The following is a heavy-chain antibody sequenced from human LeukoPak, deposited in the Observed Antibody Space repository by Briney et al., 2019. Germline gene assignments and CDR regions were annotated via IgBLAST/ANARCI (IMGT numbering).Heavy chain of an antibody. J-gene: IGHJ3*02. D-gene: IGHD2-15*01. CDR2: IYYSGST. CDR3: ARGLAGLDAFDI. V-gene: IGHV4-39*07. Sequence: PSETLSLTCTVSGGSISSSSYYWGWIRQPPGKGLEWIGSIYYSGSTYYNPSLKSRVTISVGTSKNQFSLKLSSVTAADTAVYYCARGLAGLDAFDIWGQGTMVTVSS. CDR1: GGSISSSSYY.